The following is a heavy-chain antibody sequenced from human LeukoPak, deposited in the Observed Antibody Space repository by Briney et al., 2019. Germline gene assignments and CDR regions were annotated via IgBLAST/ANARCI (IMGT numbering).Heavy chain of an antibody. CDR2: ISYDGSNE. Sequence: PGGSLRLSCAASGFTFSSYGMHWVRLAPGKGLEWVSTISYDGSNEYYADSVKGRFTISRDDSKNTLYLQMNSLRAEDTAVYYCARGSPPDYWGQGTLVTVSS. CDR1: GFTFSSYG. J-gene: IGHJ4*02. V-gene: IGHV3-30*03. CDR3: ARGSPPDY.